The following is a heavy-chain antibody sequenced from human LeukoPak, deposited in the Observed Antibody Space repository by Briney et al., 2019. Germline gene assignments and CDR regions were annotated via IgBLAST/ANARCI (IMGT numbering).Heavy chain of an antibody. CDR1: GGSISSYY. CDR3: ASDNYDPGAFDI. Sequence: SETLSLTCTVSGGSISSYYWSWIRQPAGKALEWIGRIYTSGSTNYNPSLKSRVTMSVDTSKNQFSLKLSSVTAADTAVYYCASDNYDPGAFDIWGQGTMVTVSS. V-gene: IGHV4-4*07. CDR2: IYTSGST. D-gene: IGHD3-22*01. J-gene: IGHJ3*02.